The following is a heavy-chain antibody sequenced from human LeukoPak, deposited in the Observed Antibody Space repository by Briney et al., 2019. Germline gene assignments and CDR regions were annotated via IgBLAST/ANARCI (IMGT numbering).Heavy chain of an antibody. V-gene: IGHV4-39*01. CDR1: GGSVSSSSYY. CDR3: ARSWGTAVAGAADYYYYYGMDV. Sequence: SETLSLTCFVSGGSVSSSSYYWGWIRQPPGKGLEWVGTIYYRGSTYYNASLKSRVTISVDTSKNQFSLKLSSVTAADTAVYYCARSWGTAVAGAADYYYYYGMDVWGQGTTVTVSS. J-gene: IGHJ6*02. CDR2: IYYRGST. D-gene: IGHD6-19*01.